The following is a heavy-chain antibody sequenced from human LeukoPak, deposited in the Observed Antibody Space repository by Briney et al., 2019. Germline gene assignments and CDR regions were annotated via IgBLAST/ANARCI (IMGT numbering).Heavy chain of an antibody. V-gene: IGHV4-59*01. Sequence: SETLSLTCTVSGGSIRSYYWSWIRQPPGKGLEWIGYIYYSGSTNYNPSLKSRVTISVDTSKNQFSLKLSSVTAADTAVYYCARVRSGYYFDYWGQGTLVTVSS. D-gene: IGHD4-17*01. CDR2: IYYSGST. CDR3: ARVRSGYYFDY. CDR1: GGSIRSYY. J-gene: IGHJ4*02.